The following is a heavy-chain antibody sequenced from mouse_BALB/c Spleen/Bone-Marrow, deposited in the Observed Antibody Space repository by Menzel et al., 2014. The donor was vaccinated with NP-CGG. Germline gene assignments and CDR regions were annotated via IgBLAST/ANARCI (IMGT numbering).Heavy chain of an antibody. D-gene: IGHD1-1*02. CDR3: AGASYYAMDY. Sequence: VQLQQSGAELMKPGASVKISCKATGYTFSSYWIEWVKQRPGHGLEWIGEILPGSGITNYNEKFKGKATFTADTSSNTAYMQLGSLTSEDSAVYYCAGASYYAMDYWGQGTSVTVSS. V-gene: IGHV1-9*01. J-gene: IGHJ4*01. CDR1: GYTFSSYW. CDR2: ILPGSGIT.